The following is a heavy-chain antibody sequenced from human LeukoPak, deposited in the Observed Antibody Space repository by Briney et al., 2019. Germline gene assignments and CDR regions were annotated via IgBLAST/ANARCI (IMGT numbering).Heavy chain of an antibody. CDR3: ARAQYSYGHYYFDY. V-gene: IGHV3-74*01. CDR1: GFTFSSYW. D-gene: IGHD5-18*01. Sequence: QPGGSLRLSCAASGFTFSSYWMHWVRQAPGKGLVWASRINSDGSSTSYADSVKGRFTISRDNAKNTLYLQMNSLRAEDTAVYYCARAQYSYGHYYFDYWGQGTLVTVSS. CDR2: INSDGSST. J-gene: IGHJ4*02.